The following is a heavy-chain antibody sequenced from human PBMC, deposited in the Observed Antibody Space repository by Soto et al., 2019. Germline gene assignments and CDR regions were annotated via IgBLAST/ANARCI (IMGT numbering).Heavy chain of an antibody. Sequence: ASVKVSCKASGYTFTSYGIHWVRQAPGQRLEWMGWVNAANGDTKYSPKFQGRVTITRDTSASTAYMELSSLRSEDTAVYYCVRRHVSATGIDWFDPWGQGTLVTVS. J-gene: IGHJ5*02. CDR3: VRRHVSATGIDWFDP. CDR2: VNAANGDT. V-gene: IGHV1-3*01. D-gene: IGHD6-13*01. CDR1: GYTFTSYG.